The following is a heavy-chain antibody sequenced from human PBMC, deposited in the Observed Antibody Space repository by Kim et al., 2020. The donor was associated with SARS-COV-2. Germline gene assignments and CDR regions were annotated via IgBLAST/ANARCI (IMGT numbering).Heavy chain of an antibody. Sequence: AQKFQGRLTMTRNTSIPTAYMELSSLRSEDTAVYYCARRNTVTTRTLDYWGQGTLVTVSS. CDR3: ARRNTVTTRTLDY. J-gene: IGHJ4*02. D-gene: IGHD4-17*01. V-gene: IGHV1-8*01.